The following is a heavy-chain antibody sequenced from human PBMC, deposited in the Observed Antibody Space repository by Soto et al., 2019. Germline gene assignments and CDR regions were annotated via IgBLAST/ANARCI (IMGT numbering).Heavy chain of an antibody. CDR3: AHSRNLITEDAQVGDFDY. J-gene: IGHJ4*02. D-gene: IGHD3-10*01. Sequence: QITLKESGPTLVKPTQTLTLTCSFSGFSLTTDGVGVGWVRQPQGEALEWLALIYWDDDERYRPSLKTRLTITKDPSKNQVVLIMTNMDHVDTATYYCAHSRNLITEDAQVGDFDYWGQGTLVTVSS. V-gene: IGHV2-5*02. CDR2: IYWDDDE. CDR1: GFSLTTDGVG.